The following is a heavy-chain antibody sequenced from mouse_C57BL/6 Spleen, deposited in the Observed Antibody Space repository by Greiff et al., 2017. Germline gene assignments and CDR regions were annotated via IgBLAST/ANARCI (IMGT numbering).Heavy chain of an antibody. Sequence: VQLQQSGAELVKPGASVKISCKASGYAFSSYWMHWVKQRPGQGLEWIGQIYPGTGDTNYNGKFKGKATLTADKSSSTSYMQLSSLTSEDSAFYFCSTLYSVHAMGDWGQGTSVTYSS. D-gene: IGHD1-1*01. CDR1: GYAFSSYW. J-gene: IGHJ4*01. V-gene: IGHV1-80*01. CDR2: IYPGTGDT. CDR3: STLYSVHAMGD.